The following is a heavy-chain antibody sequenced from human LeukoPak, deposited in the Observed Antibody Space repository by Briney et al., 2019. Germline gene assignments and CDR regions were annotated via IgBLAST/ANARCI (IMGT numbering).Heavy chain of an antibody. D-gene: IGHD1-26*01. J-gene: IGHJ4*02. Sequence: SEILSLTCTVSGVSISSSDYYWGWIRQPPGKGLEWIGAISSSGSPYYNPSLKSRVTISVDSSKNQFSLKLTSVTAADTAVYYCARRTSNPVGAIDYWGQGALVTVSS. CDR3: ARRTSNPVGAIDY. CDR2: ISSSGSP. CDR1: GVSISSSDYY. V-gene: IGHV4-39*01.